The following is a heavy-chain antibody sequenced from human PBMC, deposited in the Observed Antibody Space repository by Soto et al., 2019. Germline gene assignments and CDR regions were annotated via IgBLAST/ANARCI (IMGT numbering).Heavy chain of an antibody. CDR2: MNPNSGNT. V-gene: IGHV1-8*01. Sequence: ASVKVSCKASGYTFTSYDINWVRQATGQGLEWMGWMNPNSGNTRYAQKLQGRVTVTTDTSTSTAYMDLRSLISDDTAVYYFAREYCSSASCYGPDFWGQGTLVTVSS. CDR3: AREYCSSASCYGPDF. D-gene: IGHD2-2*01. CDR1: GYTFTSYD. J-gene: IGHJ4*02.